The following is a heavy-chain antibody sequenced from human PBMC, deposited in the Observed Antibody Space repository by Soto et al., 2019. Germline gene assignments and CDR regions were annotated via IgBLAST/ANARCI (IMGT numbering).Heavy chain of an antibody. V-gene: IGHV1-8*01. CDR3: ARAQVTIFIDYYYGMDV. J-gene: IGHJ6*02. Sequence: ASVKVSCKASGYTFTSYDINWVRQATGQGLEWMGWMNPNSGNTGYAQKFQGRVTMTRNTSINTAYMELSSLRSEDTAVYYCARAQVTIFIDYYYGMDVWGQGTTVTVSS. CDR1: GYTFTSYD. CDR2: MNPNSGNT. D-gene: IGHD3-3*01.